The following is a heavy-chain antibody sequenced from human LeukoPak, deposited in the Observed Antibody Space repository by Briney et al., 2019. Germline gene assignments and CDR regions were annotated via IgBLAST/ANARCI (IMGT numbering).Heavy chain of an antibody. CDR3: ARGIEGGTTPFDY. V-gene: IGHV4-4*07. Sequence: PSETLSLNCTVSGGSSSSYYWSWIRQPAGKGLEGIGRIYTSGSTNYNPSLKSRVTMSVDTFKNQFSPKLSSVTAADTAVYYCARGIEGGTTPFDYWGQGTLVTVSS. CDR1: GGSSSSYY. D-gene: IGHD1-7*01. J-gene: IGHJ4*02. CDR2: IYTSGST.